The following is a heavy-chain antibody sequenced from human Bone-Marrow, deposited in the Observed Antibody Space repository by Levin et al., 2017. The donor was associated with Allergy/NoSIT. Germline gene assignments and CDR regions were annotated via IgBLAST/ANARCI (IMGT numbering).Heavy chain of an antibody. V-gene: IGHV3-11*05. CDR2: ISGTSFYK. Sequence: SCVVSGFTFSDYYVSWIRQAPGKGLEWLSSISGTSFYKNYADSVKGRFTISRDNTKKSLYLQMNNLRVDDTAVYYCSRGGDYGDNFDYWGQGTLVTVSS. CDR1: GFTFSDYY. CDR3: SRGGDYGDNFDY. J-gene: IGHJ4*02. D-gene: IGHD4-17*01.